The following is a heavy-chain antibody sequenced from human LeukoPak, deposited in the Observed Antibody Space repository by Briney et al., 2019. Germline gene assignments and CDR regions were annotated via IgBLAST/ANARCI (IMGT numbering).Heavy chain of an antibody. Sequence: SGPTLVKPTQTLTLTCTFSGFSLRTSGAGVGWIRQPPGKALDWLAVIYWDDDKRYSPSLKSRLTITKDTSKNQVPLTMTNMDPVDTATYYCTHCGSIYYESSGLHYFDYWGQGTLVTVSS. J-gene: IGHJ4*02. D-gene: IGHD3-22*01. CDR1: GFSLRTSGAG. CDR2: IYWDDDK. V-gene: IGHV2-5*02. CDR3: THCGSIYYESSGLHYFDY.